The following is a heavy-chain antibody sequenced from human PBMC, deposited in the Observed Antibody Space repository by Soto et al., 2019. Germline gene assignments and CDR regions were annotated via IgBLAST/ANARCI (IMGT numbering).Heavy chain of an antibody. V-gene: IGHV1-2*02. Sequence: QLHLVQSGAVVKKPGASVTVSCSASGYPVTAYYMHWVRQAPGRGLEWMGGINPATGAAKYTQTFQGRGHMTRDTSTRTVFMELSGLTSGGTAVFYRARGGGVGVAGSAAFDMWGQGTLVTVSS. CDR2: INPATGAA. J-gene: IGHJ3*02. D-gene: IGHD3-3*01. CDR1: GYPVTAYY. CDR3: ARGGGVGVAGSAAFDM.